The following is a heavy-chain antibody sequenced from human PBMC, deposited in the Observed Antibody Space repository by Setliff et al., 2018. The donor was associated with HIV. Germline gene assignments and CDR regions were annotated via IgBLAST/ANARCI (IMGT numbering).Heavy chain of an antibody. CDR1: GGSISSSSYY. J-gene: IGHJ6*02. D-gene: IGHD6-19*01. CDR2: IYYSGST. Sequence: SETLSLTCTVSGGSISSSSYYWGWIRQPPGKGLEWIGSIYYSGSTYYNPSLKSRVTISVDTSKNQFSLKLSTVTAADTAVYYCARDLYSSGWYGLYYYGMDIWGQGTTVTVTS. V-gene: IGHV4-39*07. CDR3: ARDLYSSGWYGLYYYGMDI.